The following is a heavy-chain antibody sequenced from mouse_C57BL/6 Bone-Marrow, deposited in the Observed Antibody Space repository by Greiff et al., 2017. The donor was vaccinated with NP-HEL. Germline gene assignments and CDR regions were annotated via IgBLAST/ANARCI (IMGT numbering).Heavy chain of an antibody. D-gene: IGHD1-1*01. CDR2: IFPGGGFT. CDR1: GYTFTNSW. V-gene: IGHV1-63*01. J-gene: IGHJ4*01. Sequence: QVQLKQSGAELVRPGTSVKMSCKASGYTFTNSWLGWAKQRPGHVLAWIGDIFPGGGFTNYNEKFKGKATLTADKSSSTAYMQFSSLTSEDSAIEYCARTGVATDYAMDYWGQGTSVTVSS. CDR3: ARTGVATDYAMDY.